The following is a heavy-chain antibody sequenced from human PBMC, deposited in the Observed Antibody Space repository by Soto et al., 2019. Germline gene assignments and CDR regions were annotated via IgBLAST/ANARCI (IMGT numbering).Heavy chain of an antibody. J-gene: IGHJ5*02. D-gene: IGHD2-21*02. CDR1: GGTFSSYT. CDR3: ARDLAYCGGDCYSGFDP. V-gene: IGHV1-69*04. CDR2: IIPILGIA. Sequence: VASVKVSCKASGGTFSSYTISWVRQAPGQGLEWMGRIIPILGIANYAQKFQGRVTITADKSTSTAYMELSSLRSEDTAVYYCARDLAYCGGDCYSGFDPWGQGTLVTVSS.